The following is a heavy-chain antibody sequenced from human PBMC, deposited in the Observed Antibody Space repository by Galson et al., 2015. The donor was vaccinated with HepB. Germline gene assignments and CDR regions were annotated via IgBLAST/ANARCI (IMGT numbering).Heavy chain of an antibody. CDR1: GFSVRSNY. J-gene: IGHJ6*03. CDR3: ARDSGAAPRHYYYYMDV. V-gene: IGHV3-53*01. CDR2: IYSAGTT. D-gene: IGHD6-13*01. Sequence: SLRLSCAASGFSVRSNYMSWVRQAPGKGLEWVSVIYSAGTTYYADSVKGRFTISRDNSKKTLYLQMNSLRAEDTAVYYCARDSGAAPRHYYYYMDVWGKGTTVTVPS.